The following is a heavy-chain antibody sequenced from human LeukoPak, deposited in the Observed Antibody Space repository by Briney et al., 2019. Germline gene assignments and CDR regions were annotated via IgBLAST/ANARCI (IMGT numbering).Heavy chain of an antibody. V-gene: IGHV5-51*01. CDR3: ARLEVTLMRGALDI. CDR2: IYPDDSDT. D-gene: IGHD3-16*01. Sequence: GESLKISCKASGYSFTNYWIGWVRQMPGKGLEWMGIIYPDDSDTRYSPSFQGQVTISADKSISTAYLQWSSLKASDTAMYYCARLEVTLMRGALDIWGQGTMVTVSS. CDR1: GYSFTNYW. J-gene: IGHJ3*02.